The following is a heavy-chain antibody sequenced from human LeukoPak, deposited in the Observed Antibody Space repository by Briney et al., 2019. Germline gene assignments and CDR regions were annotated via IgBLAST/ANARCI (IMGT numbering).Heavy chain of an antibody. Sequence: PGGSLRLSCAASGFTFSSDWMSWVRQAPGKGLEWVANIKQDGSEKYYVDSVKGRFTISRDNAENSLYLQMNSLRAEDTAVYYCASPGEGGRLWDFDYWGQGTLVTVSS. CDR3: ASPGEGGRLWDFDY. J-gene: IGHJ4*02. V-gene: IGHV3-7*01. CDR1: GFTFSSDW. D-gene: IGHD2-21*01. CDR2: IKQDGSEK.